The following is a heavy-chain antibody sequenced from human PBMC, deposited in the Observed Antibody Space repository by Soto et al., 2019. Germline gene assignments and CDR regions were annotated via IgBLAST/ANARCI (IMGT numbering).Heavy chain of an antibody. J-gene: IGHJ3*02. V-gene: IGHV3-7*04. D-gene: IGHD3-10*01. Sequence: GGSLRLSCAASGFTFSSYWMTWVRQAPGKGLEWVANIKQDGSGKFYVDSVKGRFTISRDNAKNSLYMQMNSLRAEDTAVYYCARGAGSYFRRVVGAFDIWGQGTMVTVSS. CDR3: ARGAGSYFRRVVGAFDI. CDR1: GFTFSSYW. CDR2: IKQDGSGK.